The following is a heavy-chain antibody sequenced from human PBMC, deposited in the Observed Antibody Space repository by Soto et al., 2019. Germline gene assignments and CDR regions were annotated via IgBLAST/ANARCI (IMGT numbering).Heavy chain of an antibody. CDR1: CYTFTSYG. Sequence: QVQLVQSGAEVKKPGASVKVSCKASCYTFTSYGISWVRQAPGQGLEWMGWISAYNGNTNSAQKPQGRVTMTTDTSTSTAYIELRSLRSDDTAVYYCARGTRTDAVAGSDYWGQGTLVTVSS. D-gene: IGHD6-19*01. J-gene: IGHJ4*02. V-gene: IGHV1-18*01. CDR3: ARGTRTDAVAGSDY. CDR2: ISAYNGNT.